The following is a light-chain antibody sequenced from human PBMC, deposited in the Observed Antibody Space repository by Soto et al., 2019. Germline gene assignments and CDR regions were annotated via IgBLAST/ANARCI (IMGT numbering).Light chain of an antibody. CDR3: QQRSNWPPVT. CDR1: QSVGSY. V-gene: IGKV3-11*01. Sequence: EIVLTQSPGTLSLSPGERATLSCRASQSVGSYLAWYQHKPGQAPRLLIYDASNRATGIPARFSGSGSGTDFTLTISSLEPEDFGVYYCQQRSNWPPVTFGGGTKVDIK. J-gene: IGKJ4*01. CDR2: DAS.